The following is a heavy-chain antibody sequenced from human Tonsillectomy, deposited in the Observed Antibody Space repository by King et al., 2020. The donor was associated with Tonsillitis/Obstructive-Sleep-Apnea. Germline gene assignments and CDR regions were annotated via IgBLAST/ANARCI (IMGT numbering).Heavy chain of an antibody. V-gene: IGHV2-5*02. J-gene: IGHJ5*02. CDR3: AHSPVIMGSGSYYRNWFDP. CDR2: IYWDDDK. CDR1: GFSLSTSGVG. D-gene: IGHD3-10*01. Sequence: TLKESGPTLVKPTQTLTLTCTFSGFSLSTSGVGVGWIRQPPGKALEWLALIYWDDDKRYSPSLKSRLTITKDTSKNQVVLTMTNMDPVDTATYYCAHSPVIMGSGSYYRNWFDPWGQGTLVTVSS.